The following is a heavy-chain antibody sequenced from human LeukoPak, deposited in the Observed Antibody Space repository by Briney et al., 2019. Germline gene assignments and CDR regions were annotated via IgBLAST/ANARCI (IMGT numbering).Heavy chain of an antibody. CDR2: INPSGGST. D-gene: IGHD6-13*01. Sequence: GASVKVSCKASGYTFTSYYMHWVRQAPGQGLEWMGIINPSGGSTSYAQKFQGRVTMTRDTSTSTVYMELSSLRSEDTAVYYCARAPHSSSWYVSHFDYWGQGTLVTVSS. CDR1: GYTFTSYY. J-gene: IGHJ4*02. V-gene: IGHV1-46*01. CDR3: ARAPHSSSWYVSHFDY.